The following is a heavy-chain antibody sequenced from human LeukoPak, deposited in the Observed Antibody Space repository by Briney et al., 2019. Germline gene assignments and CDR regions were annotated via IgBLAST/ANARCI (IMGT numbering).Heavy chain of an antibody. V-gene: IGHV3-21*01. Sequence: PGGSLRLSCAASGFTFSDYYINWIRQAPGKGLEWVSSISSSSNYIYYADSVKGRFTISRDNAKNSLYLQMNSLRAEDTAMYYCARDGNYGGNGDGESADYWGQGTLVTVSS. J-gene: IGHJ4*02. CDR1: GFTFSDYY. CDR2: ISSSSNYI. D-gene: IGHD4-23*01. CDR3: ARDGNYGGNGDGESADY.